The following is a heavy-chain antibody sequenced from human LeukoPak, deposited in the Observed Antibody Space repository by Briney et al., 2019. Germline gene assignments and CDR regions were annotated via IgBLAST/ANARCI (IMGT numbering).Heavy chain of an antibody. CDR2: ITGSGGST. CDR1: GFTFSNYA. CDR3: AGDGDGYNTIDY. D-gene: IGHD5-24*01. V-gene: IGHV3-23*01. J-gene: IGHJ4*02. Sequence: GGSLRLSCAASGFTFSNYAMSWVRQAPGKGLEWVSSITGSGGSTYYADSVKGRFTISRDNAKNSLYLQMNSLRAEDTAVYYCAGDGDGYNTIDYWGQGTLVTVSS.